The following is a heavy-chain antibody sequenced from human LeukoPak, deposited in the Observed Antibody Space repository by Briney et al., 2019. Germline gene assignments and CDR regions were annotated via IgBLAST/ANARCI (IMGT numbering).Heavy chain of an antibody. D-gene: IGHD6-19*01. CDR3: ARHRAVAGTRNWFDP. CDR1: GGFFSGYY. Sequence: SETLSLTCAVYGGFFSGYYWSWIRQPPGKGLEWIGEINHSGSTNYDPSLKSRVTISVDTSKNQFSLKLSSVTAADTAVYYCARHRAVAGTRNWFDPWGQGTLVTVSS. V-gene: IGHV4-34*01. J-gene: IGHJ5*02. CDR2: INHSGST.